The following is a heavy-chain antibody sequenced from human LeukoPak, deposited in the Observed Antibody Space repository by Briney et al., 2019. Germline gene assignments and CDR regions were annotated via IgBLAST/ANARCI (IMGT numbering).Heavy chain of an antibody. V-gene: IGHV3-21*01. J-gene: IGHJ4*02. Sequence: GGSLRLSCAASGFTFSNYSMNWVRQAPGKGLEWVSSISSCSSYIYYADSVKGRFTISRDNAKNSLYLQMKSLRAEDTAMYYCAREASSSSWYYFDYWGQGTLVTVSS. CDR3: AREASSSSWYYFDY. D-gene: IGHD6-13*01. CDR1: GFTFSNYS. CDR2: ISSCSSYI.